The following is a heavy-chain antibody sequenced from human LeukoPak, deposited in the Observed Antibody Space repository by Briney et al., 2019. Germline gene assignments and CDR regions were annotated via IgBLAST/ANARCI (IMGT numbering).Heavy chain of an antibody. J-gene: IGHJ4*02. D-gene: IGHD3-9*01. CDR2: ISYDGSNK. CDR1: GFTFSSHW. V-gene: IGHV3-30*03. Sequence: PGGSLRLSCAASGFTFSSHWMHWVRQAPGKGLEWVAVISYDGSNKYYADSVKGRFTISRDNSKNTLYLQMNSLRAEDTAVYYCATSLRYFDWLRNFDYWGQGTLVTVSS. CDR3: ATSLRYFDWLRNFDY.